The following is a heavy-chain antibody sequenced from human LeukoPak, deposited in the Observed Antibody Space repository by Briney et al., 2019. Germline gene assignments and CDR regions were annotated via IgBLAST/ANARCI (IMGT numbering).Heavy chain of an antibody. CDR3: ARGLAAAGAYYYYYMDV. CDR2: ISGSGGST. J-gene: IGHJ6*03. V-gene: IGHV3-23*01. Sequence: PGGSLRLSCAASGFTFSSYAMSWVRQAPGKGLEWVSAISGSGGSTYYADSVKGRFTISRDNAKNSLYLQMNSLRAEDAAVYSCARGLAAAGAYYYYYMDVWGKGTTVTVSS. D-gene: IGHD6-13*01. CDR1: GFTFSSYA.